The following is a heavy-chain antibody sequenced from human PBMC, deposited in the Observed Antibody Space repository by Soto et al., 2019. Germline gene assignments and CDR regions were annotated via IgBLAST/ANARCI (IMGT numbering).Heavy chain of an antibody. CDR1: GFTVSSNY. CDR3: ARSLPSPPPRQSAAAGTDY. D-gene: IGHD6-13*01. CDR2: IYSGGST. J-gene: IGHJ4*02. Sequence: PGGSLRLFCAASGFTVSSNYMSWVRQAPGKGLEWVSVIYSGGSTYYADSVKGRFTISRDNSKNTLYLQMNSLRAEDTAVYYCARSLPSPPPRQSAAAGTDYWGQGTLVTVSS. V-gene: IGHV3-66*01.